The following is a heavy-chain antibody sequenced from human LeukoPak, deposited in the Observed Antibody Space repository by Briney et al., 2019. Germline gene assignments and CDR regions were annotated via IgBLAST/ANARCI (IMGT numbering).Heavy chain of an antibody. J-gene: IGHJ4*02. CDR3: ASKIGY. V-gene: IGHV3-53*01. Sequence: GGSLRLSCAASGFAVSSNYMTWVRQAPGKGLEWVSVIYSSGNTYYADSVKGRFTMSRDSSKNTLYLQMNSLIAEDTAVYYCASKIGYWGQGTLVTVSS. CDR2: IYSSGNT. CDR1: GFAVSSNY.